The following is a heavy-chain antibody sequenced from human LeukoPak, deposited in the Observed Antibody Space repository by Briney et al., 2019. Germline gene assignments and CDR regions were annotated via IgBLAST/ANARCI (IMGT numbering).Heavy chain of an antibody. CDR3: ARGLNDYVWGSYFGY. V-gene: IGHV3-21*01. Sequence: GGSLRLSCAASGFTFSRYGMHWVRQAPGKGLEWVSSISSSSSYIYYADSVKGRFTISRDNAKNSLYLQMNSLRAEDTAVYYCARGLNDYVWGSYFGYWGQGTLVTVSS. J-gene: IGHJ4*02. CDR1: GFTFSRYG. CDR2: ISSSSSYI. D-gene: IGHD3-16*01.